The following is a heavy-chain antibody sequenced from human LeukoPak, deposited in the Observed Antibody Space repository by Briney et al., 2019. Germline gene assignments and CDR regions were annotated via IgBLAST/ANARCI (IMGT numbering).Heavy chain of an antibody. CDR2: ISSGSDYK. J-gene: IGHJ4*02. D-gene: IGHD6-13*01. CDR3: ARDEIAASGSMGY. V-gene: IGHV3-21*01. Sequence: GGSLRLSCAASGFTFSSHSMNWVRQAPGKGLEWVASISSGSDYKYYAGSVKGRLTISRDNAKNSLYLQLNSLRAEDTAVYYCARDEIAASGSMGYWGQGTLVTVSS. CDR1: GFTFSSHS.